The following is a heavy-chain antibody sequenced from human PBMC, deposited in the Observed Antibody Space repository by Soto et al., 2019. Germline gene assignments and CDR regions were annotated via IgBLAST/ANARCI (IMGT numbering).Heavy chain of an antibody. CDR2: ISGSGGNT. D-gene: IGHD3-22*01. Sequence: GGSLRLSCAASGFTFSSYVMSWVRQAPGKGLEWVSAISGSGGNTYYADSVKGRFTISRDNSKNTLFLQMNSLRAEDTALYFCAKEMGDYYDSSGSWFDPWGQGTLVTVSS. CDR1: GFTFSSYV. J-gene: IGHJ5*02. V-gene: IGHV3-23*01. CDR3: AKEMGDYYDSSGSWFDP.